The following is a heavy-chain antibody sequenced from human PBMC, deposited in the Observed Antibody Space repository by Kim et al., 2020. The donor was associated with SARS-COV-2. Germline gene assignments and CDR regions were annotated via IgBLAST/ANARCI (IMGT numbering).Heavy chain of an antibody. CDR3: AGGVVGARFDY. CDR2: VHSSGNH. J-gene: IGHJ4*03. D-gene: IGHD2-21*01. V-gene: IGHV4-39*02. CDR1: GASVRDHTYY. Sequence: SETLSLTCSISGASVRDHTYYWGRVRQAPGKGWECVGCVHSSGNHYYNPSRRSRVTFSLDTTKSYLSLHLFSVAPTATAIYYCAGGVVGARFDYWGHG.